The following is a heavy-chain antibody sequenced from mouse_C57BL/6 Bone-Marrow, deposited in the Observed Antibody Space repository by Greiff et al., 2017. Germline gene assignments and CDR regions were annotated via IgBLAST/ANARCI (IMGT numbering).Heavy chain of an antibody. V-gene: IGHV1-19*01. CDR3: ARSYYGSISGFAY. D-gene: IGHD1-1*01. CDR2: INPYNGGT. Sequence: EVQLQQSGPVLVKPGASVKMSCKASGYTFTDYYMNCVKQSHGKSLEWIGVINPYNGGTSYNQKFKGKATLTVDKSSSTAYMELNSLTSEDSAVYYCARSYYGSISGFAYWGQGTLLTVSA. CDR1: GYTFTDYY. J-gene: IGHJ3*01.